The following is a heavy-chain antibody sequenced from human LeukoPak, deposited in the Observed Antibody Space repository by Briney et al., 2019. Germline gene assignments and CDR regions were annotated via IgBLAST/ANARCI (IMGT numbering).Heavy chain of an antibody. CDR1: GFTFSSHA. CDR3: TKRGAYGSGRSYFFEF. Sequence: PGGSLRLSCAASGFTFSSHAMSWVRQAPGKGLEGVASISDSGGDAFYANSVKGRFAISRDNFKNTLYLQMNSLRAEDTAVYFCTKRGAYGSGRSYFFEFWGQGTLVTVSS. D-gene: IGHD2-15*01. CDR2: ISDSGGDA. J-gene: IGHJ4*02. V-gene: IGHV3-23*01.